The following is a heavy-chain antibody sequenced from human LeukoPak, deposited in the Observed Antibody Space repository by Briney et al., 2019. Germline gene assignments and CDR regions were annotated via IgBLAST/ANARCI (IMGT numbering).Heavy chain of an antibody. D-gene: IGHD6-13*01. J-gene: IGHJ6*03. CDR1: GFTFDDYG. Sequence: GGSLRLSCAASGFTFDDYGMSWVRQAPGKGLEWVSGISWNSGSIGHADSVKGRFTISRDNAKNSLYLQMNSLRAEDTAVYYCARGYSSSWHHYYYYMDVWGKGTTVTVSS. CDR2: ISWNSGSI. CDR3: ARGYSSSWHHYYYYMDV. V-gene: IGHV3-20*04.